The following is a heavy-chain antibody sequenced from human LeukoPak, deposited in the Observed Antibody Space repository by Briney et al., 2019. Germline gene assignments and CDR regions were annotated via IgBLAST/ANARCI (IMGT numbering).Heavy chain of an antibody. V-gene: IGHV4-4*07. Sequence: SETLSLTCTVSGGSISSYYWSWIRQPAGKGLEWIGRIYTSGSTNYNPSPKSRVTMSVDTSKNQFSLKLSSVTAADTAVYYCARASPMAREDAFDIWGQGTMVTVSS. J-gene: IGHJ3*02. D-gene: IGHD2-8*01. CDR3: ARASPMAREDAFDI. CDR1: GGSISSYY. CDR2: IYTSGST.